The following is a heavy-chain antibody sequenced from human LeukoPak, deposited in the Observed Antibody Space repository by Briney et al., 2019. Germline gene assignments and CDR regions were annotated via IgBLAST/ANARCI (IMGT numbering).Heavy chain of an antibody. Sequence: GGSLRLSCAASEFTVSSNFMSWVRQAPGKGLEWVSSIYSGGTTYYSDSVKGRFTISRDNSKNMLYLQMNSLRAEDTAVYYCARDRDYYGSGSYEWFDPWGQGTLVTVPS. CDR3: ARDRDYYGSGSYEWFDP. D-gene: IGHD3-10*01. J-gene: IGHJ5*02. CDR2: IYSGGTT. CDR1: EFTVSSNF. V-gene: IGHV3-66*01.